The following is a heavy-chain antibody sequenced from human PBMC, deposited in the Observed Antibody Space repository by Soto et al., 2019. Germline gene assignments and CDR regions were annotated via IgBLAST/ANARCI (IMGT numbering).Heavy chain of an antibody. CDR1: GFTFSSYG. D-gene: IGHD6-13*01. Sequence: QVQLVESGGGVVQPGRSLRLSCAASGFTFSSYGMHWVRQAPGKGLVWVAVIWYDGSNKYYADSVKGRFTSSRDNSKNTLYRQMNSLRAEDTAVYYCAREAAAGRKNWFDPWGQGTLVTVSS. CDR3: AREAAAGRKNWFDP. CDR2: IWYDGSNK. J-gene: IGHJ5*02. V-gene: IGHV3-33*01.